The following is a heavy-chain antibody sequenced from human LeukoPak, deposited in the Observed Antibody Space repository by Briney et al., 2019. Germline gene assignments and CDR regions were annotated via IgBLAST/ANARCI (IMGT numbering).Heavy chain of an antibody. CDR1: GFTFSSYS. D-gene: IGHD1-26*01. J-gene: IGHJ4*02. Sequence: GGSLRLSCAASGFTFSSYSMNWVRQAPGKGLEWVSSISSSSSYIYYADSVKGRFTISRDNAKNSLYLQMNSLRAEDTAVYYCTTRWGIVGTTPADYWGQGTLVTVSS. CDR3: TTRWGIVGTTPADY. CDR2: ISSSSSYI. V-gene: IGHV3-21*01.